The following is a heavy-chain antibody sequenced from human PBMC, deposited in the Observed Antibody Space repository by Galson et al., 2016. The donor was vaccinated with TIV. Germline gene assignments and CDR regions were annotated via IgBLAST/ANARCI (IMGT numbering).Heavy chain of an antibody. CDR1: GFDFSSYA. V-gene: IGHV3-23*01. CDR3: ARDTSAWPPPTGSYIS. J-gene: IGHJ5*02. CDR2: ISGSGETT. D-gene: IGHD3-10*01. Sequence: SLRLSCATSGFDFSSYAMTWVRQAPGKGLEWVSVISGSGETTYYASSVKGRFTISRDNSKNTIHLQMNSLRAEDTAVYYCARDTSAWPPPTGSYISWGQGTRVTVSS.